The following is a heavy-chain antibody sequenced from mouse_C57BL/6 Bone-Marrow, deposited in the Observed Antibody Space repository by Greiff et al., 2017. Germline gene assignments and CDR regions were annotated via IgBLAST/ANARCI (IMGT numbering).Heavy chain of an antibody. D-gene: IGHD1-1*01. CDR3: ARQSGIYYYGSSPFAY. V-gene: IGHV5-6*01. Sequence: EVQLVESGGDLVKPGGSLKLSCAASGFTFSSYGMSWVRQTPDKRLEWVATISSGGSYTYYPDSVKGRFTISRDNAKNTLYLQMSSLKSEDTAMYYCARQSGIYYYGSSPFAYGGQGTLVTVSA. CDR2: ISSGGSYT. CDR1: GFTFSSYG. J-gene: IGHJ3*01.